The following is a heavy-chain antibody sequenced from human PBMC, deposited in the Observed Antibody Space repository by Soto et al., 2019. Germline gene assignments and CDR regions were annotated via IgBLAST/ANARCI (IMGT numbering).Heavy chain of an antibody. D-gene: IGHD2-2*01. J-gene: IGHJ6*02. Sequence: GESLKISCKSSGYSFPSEYIRRVRQMSGKGLEWMRSIYPAESDTKYRPAFPRQVPISADKSIRTAYPQWNSLKASDTAMYYCARIPHSTTSSYDYYYGMDVWGQWSTVTVAS. CDR3: ARIPHSTTSSYDYYYGMDV. CDR1: GYSFPSEY. V-gene: IGHV5-51*01. CDR2: IYPAESDT.